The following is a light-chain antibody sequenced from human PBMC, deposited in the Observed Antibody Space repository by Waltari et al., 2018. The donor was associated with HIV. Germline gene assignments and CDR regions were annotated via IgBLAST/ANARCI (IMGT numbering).Light chain of an antibody. V-gene: IGLV2-14*03. J-gene: IGLJ2*01. CDR3: SSYMSPSTLV. CDR2: DVF. CDR1: GSDIGGYNS. Sequence: QSALTQPASVSGSPGHSITISCTGTGSDIGGYNSVSWYQQHPGKAPKLLIYDVFKRPTGISNRFSGSKSGNTASLTISGLQADDEADFYCSSYMSPSTLVVGGGTRLTVL.